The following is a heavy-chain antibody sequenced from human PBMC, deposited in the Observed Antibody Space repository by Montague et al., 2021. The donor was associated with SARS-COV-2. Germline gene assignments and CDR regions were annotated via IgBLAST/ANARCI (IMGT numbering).Heavy chain of an antibody. J-gene: IGHJ6*02. V-gene: IGHV2-70*04. D-gene: IGHD3-9*01. Sequence: TLSLTCAVHGGSFSTYSWNWIRQPPGKALEWLARIDWDDDKYYSTSLKTRLTISKDTSKNQVVLTMANMDPVDTATYYCARRTYDILTGYDYGMDVWGQGTTVTVSS. CDR1: GGSFSTYS. CDR3: ARRTYDILTGYDYGMDV. CDR2: IDWDDDK.